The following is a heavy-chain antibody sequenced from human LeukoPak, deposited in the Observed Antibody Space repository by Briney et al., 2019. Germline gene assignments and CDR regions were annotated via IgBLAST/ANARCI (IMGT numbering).Heavy chain of an antibody. CDR2: FYPSGST. CDR1: GGSISSYY. J-gene: IGHJ6*02. CDR3: ARVSLLDTLRYYGMDV. V-gene: IGHV4-4*07. Sequence: SETQSLTCTVSGGSISSYYWSWIGHPAGKGLEWIGRFYPSGSTNYNPSLKSRVTMSVDTSKNQFSLKLSSVTAADTAVYYCARVSLLDTLRYYGMDVWGQGTTVTVSS. D-gene: IGHD4-17*01.